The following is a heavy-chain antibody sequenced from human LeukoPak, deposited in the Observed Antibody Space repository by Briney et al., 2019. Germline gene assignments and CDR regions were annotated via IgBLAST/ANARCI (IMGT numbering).Heavy chain of an antibody. CDR1: GFTFTSSA. D-gene: IGHD5-18*01. J-gene: IGHJ4*02. V-gene: IGHV1-58*02. CDR2: IVVGSGNT. Sequence: ASVKVSCKASGFTFTSSAMPWVRHARGQRHEWIGWIVVGSGNTNYAQKFQERVTITRDMSTSTAYMELSSLRSEDTAVYYCAADSLEDTAMAPQFDYWGQGTLVTVSS. CDR3: AADSLEDTAMAPQFDY.